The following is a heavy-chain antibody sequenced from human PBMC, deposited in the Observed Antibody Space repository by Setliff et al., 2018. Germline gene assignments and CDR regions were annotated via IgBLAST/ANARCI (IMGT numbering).Heavy chain of an antibody. CDR3: ARDLMVFARLIYYMDV. CDR1: GYTFTSYY. D-gene: IGHD2-8*01. Sequence: ASVKVSCKASGYTFTSYYMHWVRQAPGQGLEWMGIINPSGGSTSYAQKFQGRVTMTTDTSTSTAYMELRSLRSDDTAVYYCARDLMVFARLIYYMDVWGKGTTVTVSS. CDR2: INPSGGST. V-gene: IGHV1-46*01. J-gene: IGHJ6*03.